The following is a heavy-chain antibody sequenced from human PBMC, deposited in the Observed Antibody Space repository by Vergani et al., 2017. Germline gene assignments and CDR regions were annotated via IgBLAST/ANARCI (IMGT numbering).Heavy chain of an antibody. Sequence: QVQLQESGPGLVKPSETLSLTCTVSGGSISSYYWSWIRQPPGKGLEWIGYIYYSGSTNYNPSLKSRVTISVDTSKNQFSLKLSSVTAADTAVYYCARAGGSIAARVFDYWGQGTLVIVS. V-gene: IGHV4-59*01. CDR2: IYYSGST. CDR1: GGSISSYY. CDR3: ARAGGSIAARVFDY. D-gene: IGHD6-6*01. J-gene: IGHJ4*02.